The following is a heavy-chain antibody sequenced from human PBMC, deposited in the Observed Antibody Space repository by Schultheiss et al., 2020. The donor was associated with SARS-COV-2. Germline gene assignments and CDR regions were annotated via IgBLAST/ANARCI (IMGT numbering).Heavy chain of an antibody. CDR1: GYTFTSYD. CDR3: AREPLGYYYYYGMDV. J-gene: IGHJ6*02. Sequence: ASVKVSCKASGYTFTSYDINWVRQAAGQGPEWMGRMNPNSGNTVFAQKFQGRVTMTGNTSISTAYMELNSLRSEDMAVYYCAREPLGYYYYYGMDVWGQGTTVTVSS. V-gene: IGHV1-8*01. CDR2: MNPNSGNT. D-gene: IGHD7-27*01.